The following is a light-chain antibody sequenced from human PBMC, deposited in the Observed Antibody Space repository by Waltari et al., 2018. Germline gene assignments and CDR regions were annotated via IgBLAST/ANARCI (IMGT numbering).Light chain of an antibody. CDR1: RSNIGNNY. J-gene: IGLJ7*01. Sequence: QSVLTQPPSVSAAPGQRVTISCSGGRSNIGNNYVSWYRQFPGTAPKLLIYEDTERPAGIAGRFSGSKSGTSATLDITGRQAGDEADYYCGTWDSSLSGAVFGGGTHLTVL. CDR2: EDT. V-gene: IGLV1-51*02. CDR3: GTWDSSLSGAV.